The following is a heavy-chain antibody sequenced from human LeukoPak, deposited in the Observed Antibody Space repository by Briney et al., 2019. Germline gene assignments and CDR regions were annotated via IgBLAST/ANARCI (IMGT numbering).Heavy chain of an antibody. CDR3: AKVLVGTTCFEY. D-gene: IGHD1-7*01. CDR2: ISGSGGST. CDR1: GFTFSSYA. J-gene: IGHJ4*02. Sequence: GGSLRLSCAASGFTFSSYAMSWVRQAPGKGLEWVSAISGSGGSTYYADSVKGRFTMSRDNSKNTLYLQMNSLRAEDTAVYYCAKVLVGTTCFEYWGQGTLVTVSS. V-gene: IGHV3-23*01.